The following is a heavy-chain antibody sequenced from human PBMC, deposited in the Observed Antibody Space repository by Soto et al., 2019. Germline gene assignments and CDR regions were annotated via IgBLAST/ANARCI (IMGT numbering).Heavy chain of an antibody. D-gene: IGHD2-21*02. Sequence: QVQLVESGGGLVKTGGSLRLSCAASGFAFSDYYMTWIRQAPGKGLEWVSYIGGSSSHTNYADSMKGRFTISRDNARNSLYLQMNSLRAEDTAVYYCARGVTDPPFDYWGQGILVTVSS. V-gene: IGHV3-11*06. CDR2: IGGSSSHT. J-gene: IGHJ4*02. CDR3: ARGVTDPPFDY. CDR1: GFAFSDYY.